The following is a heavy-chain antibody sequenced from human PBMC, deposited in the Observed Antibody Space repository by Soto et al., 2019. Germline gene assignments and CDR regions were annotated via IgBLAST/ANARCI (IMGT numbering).Heavy chain of an antibody. CDR3: ATPLLAYCGGDCYMGLFDI. J-gene: IGHJ3*02. CDR1: GGSISSSSYY. V-gene: IGHV4-39*01. Sequence: QLQLQESGPGLVKPSETLSLTCTVSGGSISSSSYYWGWIRQPPGKGLEWIGSIYYSGSTYYNPSLKSRVTISVDTSKNQFSLKLSSVTAADTAVYYCATPLLAYCGGDCYMGLFDIWGQGTMVTVSS. CDR2: IYYSGST. D-gene: IGHD2-21*02.